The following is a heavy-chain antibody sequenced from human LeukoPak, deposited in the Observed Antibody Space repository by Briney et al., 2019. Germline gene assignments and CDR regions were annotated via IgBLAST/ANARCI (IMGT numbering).Heavy chain of an antibody. CDR1: GFTFSSYS. Sequence: GGSLRLSCAASGFTFSSYSMNWVRQAPGKGLEGVSSISSSSSYIYYADSVKGRFTISRDNAKNSLYLQTNSLRAEDTAVYYCARVVEMATITTFDYWGQGTLVTVSS. CDR2: ISSSSSYI. CDR3: ARVVEMATITTFDY. V-gene: IGHV3-21*01. J-gene: IGHJ4*02. D-gene: IGHD5-24*01.